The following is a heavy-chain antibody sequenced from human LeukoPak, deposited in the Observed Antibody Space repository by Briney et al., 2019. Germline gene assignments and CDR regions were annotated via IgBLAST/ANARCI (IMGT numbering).Heavy chain of an antibody. V-gene: IGHV4-30-4*08. CDR1: GDSISRGDYY. CDR2: IYYSGSA. D-gene: IGHD2-2*01. J-gene: IGHJ5*02. Sequence: SQTLSLTCTVSGDSISRGDYYWGWIRQPPGKGLEWIGHIYYSGSAFSNASLKRRLSISVDTSKNQFSLKLTSVTAADTAVYYCARASPNIVAEPTAPLGFDPWGQGTLVTVSS. CDR3: ARASPNIVAEPTAPLGFDP.